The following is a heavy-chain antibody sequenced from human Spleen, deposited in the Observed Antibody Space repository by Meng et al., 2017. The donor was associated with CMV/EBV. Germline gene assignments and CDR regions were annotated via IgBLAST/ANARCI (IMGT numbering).Heavy chain of an antibody. CDR3: ARDNNWGPDY. D-gene: IGHD7-27*01. CDR2: IHPHRGDT. CDR1: GYNFNSYG. V-gene: IGHV1-2*02. J-gene: IGHJ4*02. Sequence: ASVKVSCKASGYNFNSYGIIWVRQAPGQGLEWMGWIHPHRGDTNYAQQFQGRVTLTRDTSINTGYMELTRLTSDDTAVYYCARDNNWGPDYWGQGTLVTVSS.